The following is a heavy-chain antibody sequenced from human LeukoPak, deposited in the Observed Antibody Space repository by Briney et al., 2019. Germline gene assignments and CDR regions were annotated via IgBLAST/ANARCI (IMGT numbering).Heavy chain of an antibody. CDR3: ARYQTHYYDSSGSYYFDY. CDR1: GFTFSSYE. J-gene: IGHJ4*02. V-gene: IGHV3-48*03. Sequence: GGSLRLSCAASGFTFSSYEMNWVRQAPGKGLEWVSDISSSGSTIYYADSVKGRFTISRDNAKNSLYLQMNSLRAEDTAVYYCARYQTHYYDSSGSYYFDYWGQGTLVTVSS. D-gene: IGHD3-22*01. CDR2: ISSSGSTI.